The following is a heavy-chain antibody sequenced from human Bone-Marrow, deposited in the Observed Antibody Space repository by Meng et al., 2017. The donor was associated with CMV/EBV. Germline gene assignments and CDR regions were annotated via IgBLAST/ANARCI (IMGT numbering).Heavy chain of an antibody. J-gene: IGHJ4*02. D-gene: IGHD2-2*01. CDR1: GYTFTTYD. CDR2: MNPNSGNT. CDR3: ARSPLIVVVPAATL. Sequence: ASVKVSCKASGYTFTTYDINWVRQATGQGLEWMGWMNPNSGNTGYAQKFQGRVTLTRVTSISAAYMELSSLTSDDTAVYYCARSPLIVVVPAATLWGQGTLVTVSS. V-gene: IGHV1-8*01.